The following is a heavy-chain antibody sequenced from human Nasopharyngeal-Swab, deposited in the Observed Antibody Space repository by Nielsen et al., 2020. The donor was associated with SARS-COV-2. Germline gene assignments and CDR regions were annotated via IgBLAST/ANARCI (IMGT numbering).Heavy chain of an antibody. Sequence: SETLSLTCAVYGWSFSGYYWSWIRKPPGKGREWIGEINQSGRTEHHPSLKSRVTISVDTSKNQFSLNLSSVTAADTAVYYCARGGTGTTAYYYGMDVWGQGTTVTVSS. CDR2: INQSGRT. D-gene: IGHD1-7*01. CDR3: ARGGTGTTAYYYGMDV. V-gene: IGHV4-34*01. CDR1: GWSFSGYY. J-gene: IGHJ6*02.